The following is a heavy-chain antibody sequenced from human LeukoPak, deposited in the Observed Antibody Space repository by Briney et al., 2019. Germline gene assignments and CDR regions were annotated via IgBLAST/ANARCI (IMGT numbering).Heavy chain of an antibody. J-gene: IGHJ2*01. CDR3: ARVGYSSGWYGRSDWYFDL. V-gene: IGHV4-59*01. CDR2: IYYSGST. Sequence: SETLSLTCTVSGGSISSYYWSWIRQPPGKGLEWIGYIYYSGSTNYNPSLKSRVTISVDTSKNQFSLKLSSVTAADTAVYYCARVGYSSGWYGRSDWYFDLWGRGTLVTVSS. D-gene: IGHD6-19*01. CDR1: GGSISSYY.